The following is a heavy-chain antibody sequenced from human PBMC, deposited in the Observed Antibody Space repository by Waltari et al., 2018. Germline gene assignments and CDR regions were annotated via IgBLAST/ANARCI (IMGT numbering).Heavy chain of an antibody. CDR2: ISGSGGST. CDR3: AKSASGGEGLWFGE. J-gene: IGHJ4*02. Sequence: EVQLLESGGGLVQPGGSLRLSCAASGFTFSSYAMSWVRPAPGKGREWVSTISGSGGSTYYTDSVKGRFTIFRDNAKNTLHLQMNSLRAEDTAVYYCAKSASGGEGLWFGEWGQGTLVTVSS. V-gene: IGHV3-23*01. D-gene: IGHD3-10*01. CDR1: GFTFSSYA.